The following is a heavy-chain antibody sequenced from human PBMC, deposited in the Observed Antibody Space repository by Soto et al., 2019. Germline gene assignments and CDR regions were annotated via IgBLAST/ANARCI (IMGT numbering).Heavy chain of an antibody. CDR2: INHSGST. Sequence: SETLSLTCAVYGGSFSGYYWSWIRQPPGKGLEWIGEINHSGSTNYNPSLKSRATISVDTSKNQFSLKLSSVTAADTAVYYCAREARYYYGSGSYQTSYYYYGMDVWGQGTTVTVSS. CDR1: GGSFSGYY. D-gene: IGHD3-10*01. V-gene: IGHV4-34*01. J-gene: IGHJ6*02. CDR3: AREARYYYGSGSYQTSYYYYGMDV.